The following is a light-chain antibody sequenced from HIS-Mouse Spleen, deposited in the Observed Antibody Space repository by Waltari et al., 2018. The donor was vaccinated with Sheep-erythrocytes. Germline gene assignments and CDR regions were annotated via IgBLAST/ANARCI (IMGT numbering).Light chain of an antibody. CDR3: SSYAGSNNYV. J-gene: IGLJ1*01. Sequence: QSALTQPPSASGSPGHSVSIPCTGTSSDVGGYNYFSWYQQHPGKAPKLMIYEVSKRPSGVPDRFSGSKSGNTASLTVSGLQAEDEADYYCSSYAGSNNYVFGTGTKVTVL. CDR1: SSDVGGYNY. CDR2: EVS. V-gene: IGLV2-8*01.